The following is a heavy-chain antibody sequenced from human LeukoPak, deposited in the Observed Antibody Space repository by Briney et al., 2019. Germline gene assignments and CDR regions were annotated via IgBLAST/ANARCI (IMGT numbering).Heavy chain of an antibody. CDR3: AKDPIAAAGSLGDY. D-gene: IGHD6-13*01. Sequence: GGSLRLSCAASGFTFETYWMHWVRQAPGKGLEWVSAISGSGGSTYYADSVKGRFTISRDNSKNTLYLQMNSLRAEDTAVYYCAKDPIAAAGSLGDYWGQGTLVTVSS. J-gene: IGHJ4*02. CDR2: ISGSGGST. V-gene: IGHV3-23*01. CDR1: GFTFETYW.